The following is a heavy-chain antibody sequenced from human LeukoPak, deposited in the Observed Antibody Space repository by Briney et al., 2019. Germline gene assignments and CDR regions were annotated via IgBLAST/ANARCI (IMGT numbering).Heavy chain of an antibody. CDR1: GGSFSGYY. J-gene: IGHJ4*02. V-gene: IGHV4-34*01. CDR3: ARGPYRGGSYYHY. CDR2: ISQSGST. D-gene: IGHD1-26*01. Sequence: PSETLSLTCAVYGGSFSGYYWSWIRQPPGRGLEWIGEISQSGSTNYNPSLKSRITMSVDTSKNQFSLQLRSMTAADTAVYYCARGPYRGGSYYHYWGQGTLVTVSS.